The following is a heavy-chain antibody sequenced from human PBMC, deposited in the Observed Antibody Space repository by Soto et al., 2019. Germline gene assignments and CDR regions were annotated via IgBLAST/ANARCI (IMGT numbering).Heavy chain of an antibody. D-gene: IGHD6-19*01. CDR3: AKDPTEQWLGYFDY. Sequence: QVQLVESGGGVVQPGRSLRLSCAASGFTFSSYGMHWVRQAPGKGLEWVAVISYDGSNKYYADSVKGRFTISRDTSKNTLYLQMNSLRAEDTAVYYCAKDPTEQWLGYFDYWGQGTLVTVSS. CDR1: GFTFSSYG. J-gene: IGHJ4*02. CDR2: ISYDGSNK. V-gene: IGHV3-30*18.